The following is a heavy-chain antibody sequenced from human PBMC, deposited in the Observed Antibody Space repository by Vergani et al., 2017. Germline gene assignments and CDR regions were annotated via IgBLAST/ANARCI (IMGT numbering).Heavy chain of an antibody. CDR1: GYTFTSYG. V-gene: IGHV1-18*04. J-gene: IGHJ6*03. CDR3: ARAASSYDYIWGSYLGYYYYYMDV. CDR2: ISAYNGNT. Sequence: QVQLVQSGAEVKKPGASVKVSCKASGYTFTSYGISWVRQAPGQGLEWMGWISAYNGNTNYAQKLQGRVTMTTDTSTSTAYMELRSLRSDDTAVYYCARAASSYDYIWGSYLGYYYYYMDVWGKGTTVTVSS. D-gene: IGHD3-16*02.